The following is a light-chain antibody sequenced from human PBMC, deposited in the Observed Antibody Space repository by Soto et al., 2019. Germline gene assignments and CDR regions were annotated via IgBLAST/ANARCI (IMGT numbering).Light chain of an antibody. CDR1: QSVISN. CDR2: GAS. Sequence: EIVMTQSPATLSMSPGEKVTLSCRASQSVISNLAWNQQKPGQAPRLLIYGASTRATGVPDRFSGSGSETEFTLTISSLQSEDFAVYYCQQYNKWPWTFGQGTKVEIK. CDR3: QQYNKWPWT. V-gene: IGKV3-15*01. J-gene: IGKJ1*01.